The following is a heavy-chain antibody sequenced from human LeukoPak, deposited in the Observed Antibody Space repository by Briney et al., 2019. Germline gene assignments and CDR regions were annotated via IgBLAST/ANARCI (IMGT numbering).Heavy chain of an antibody. J-gene: IGHJ3*01. D-gene: IGHD2-21*01. CDR1: GGSFSKYG. CDR3: ARIAYCGADCHAFDV. Sequence: SVKVSCKASGGSFSKYGITWVRQATGQGLAWMGGIMFTFGTTKYAQRFQGRVTISADESTSTAYMEVSSLRSEDTAVYYCARIAYCGADCHAFDVWGQGTMVIVSS. CDR2: IMFTFGTT. V-gene: IGHV1-69*13.